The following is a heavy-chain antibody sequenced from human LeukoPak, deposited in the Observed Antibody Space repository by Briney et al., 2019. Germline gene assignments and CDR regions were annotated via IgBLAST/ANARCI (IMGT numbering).Heavy chain of an antibody. Sequence: GGSLRLSCAASGFPFNTYAMRWVRQAPGKGLEWMAVVLSDGSDQYYADSVQGRFSISRDNSKNTLYLQMDSVRVEDTAVYYCARAATVTAESAFGYWGQGTLVTVSS. D-gene: IGHD4-17*01. J-gene: IGHJ4*02. CDR3: ARAATVTAESAFGY. CDR2: VLSDGSDQ. CDR1: GFPFNTYA. V-gene: IGHV3-30*04.